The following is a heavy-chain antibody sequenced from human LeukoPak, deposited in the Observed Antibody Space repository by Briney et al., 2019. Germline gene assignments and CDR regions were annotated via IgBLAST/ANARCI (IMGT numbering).Heavy chain of an antibody. Sequence: ASVKVSCTASGYTFNSYGISWVRRAPGQGLEWMGWISAYNGNTNYAQKLQRRVTMTTYTSTSTAYMELGSLRSDDTAVYYCARDSPASGIAPTFDPWGQGTLVTVSS. CDR2: ISAYNGNT. D-gene: IGHD6-13*01. CDR1: GYTFNSYG. J-gene: IGHJ5*02. CDR3: ARDSPASGIAPTFDP. V-gene: IGHV1-18*01.